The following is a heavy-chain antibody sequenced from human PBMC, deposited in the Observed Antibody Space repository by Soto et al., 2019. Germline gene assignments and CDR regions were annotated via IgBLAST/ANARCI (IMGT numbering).Heavy chain of an antibody. D-gene: IGHD3-22*01. CDR2: INPSVGST. V-gene: IGHV1-46*03. CDR3: ARARSKTYYYDSSGYSDAFDI. CDR1: GYTFTCYY. Sequence: ASVKVSCKASGYTFTCYYMHWVRQAPGKGLEWMGIINPSVGSTSYAQKFQGRVTMTRDTSTSTVYMELSSLRSEDTAVYYCARARSKTYYYDSSGYSDAFDIWGKGTMVTVSS. J-gene: IGHJ3*02.